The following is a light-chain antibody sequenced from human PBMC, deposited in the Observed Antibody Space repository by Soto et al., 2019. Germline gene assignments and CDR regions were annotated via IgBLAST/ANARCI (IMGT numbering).Light chain of an antibody. CDR3: SSYAGSNNVVV. CDR2: EVS. J-gene: IGLJ2*01. CDR1: SSDVGAYSY. V-gene: IGLV2-8*01. Sequence: QSALTQPPSASGSPGQSVTISCTGTSSDVGAYSYVSWYQQHPGKAPKLMIYEVSKRPSGVPDRFSGSKSGNTASLTVSGLQAEDEADYYCSSYAGSNNVVVFGGGTKVNVL.